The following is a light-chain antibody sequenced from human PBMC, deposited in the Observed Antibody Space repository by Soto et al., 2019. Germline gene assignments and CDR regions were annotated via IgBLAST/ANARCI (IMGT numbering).Light chain of an antibody. CDR2: DAS. V-gene: IGKV3-11*01. CDR3: QQRSNWPPSIT. Sequence: IVLPKSPATLSLSPGERATLSRRASQSVSSYLAWYQQKPGQAPRLLIYDASNRATGIPARFSGSGSGTDFTLTISSLEPEDFAVYYCQQRSNWPPSITFGQGTRLEIK. CDR1: QSVSSY. J-gene: IGKJ5*01.